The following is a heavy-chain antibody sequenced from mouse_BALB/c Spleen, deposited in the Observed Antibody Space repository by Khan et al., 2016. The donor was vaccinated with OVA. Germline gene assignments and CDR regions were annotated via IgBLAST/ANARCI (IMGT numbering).Heavy chain of an antibody. CDR2: INYSGNT. Sequence: EVQLVESGPGLVKPSQSLSLTCTVTGYSITSDYAWNWIRQFPGNKLEWMGYINYSGNTSFNPSLKSRTSITRDTSKNQLFLQLNSVTTEDTATYYCARKDYYDYDSFAYWGQGTLVTVSA. CDR1: GYSITSDYA. V-gene: IGHV3-2*02. CDR3: ARKDYYDYDSFAY. J-gene: IGHJ3*01. D-gene: IGHD2-4*01.